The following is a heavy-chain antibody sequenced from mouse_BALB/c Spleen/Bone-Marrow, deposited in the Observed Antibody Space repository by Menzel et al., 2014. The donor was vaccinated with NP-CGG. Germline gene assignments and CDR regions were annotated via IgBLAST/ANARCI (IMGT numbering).Heavy chain of an antibody. J-gene: IGHJ2*01. CDR1: GYTFTAYA. Sequence: QVQLKQSGPEVVRPGVSVKLSCKGSGYTFTAYAMHWVKQSHAESLEWIGLISTYSGNTHYNQDFKGKATMTVDKSSSTAYMELARLTSEDSAIYYCARNFSGSSYFDYWGQGTTLTVSS. CDR2: ISTYSGNT. D-gene: IGHD1-1*01. CDR3: ARNFSGSSYFDY. V-gene: IGHV1-67*01.